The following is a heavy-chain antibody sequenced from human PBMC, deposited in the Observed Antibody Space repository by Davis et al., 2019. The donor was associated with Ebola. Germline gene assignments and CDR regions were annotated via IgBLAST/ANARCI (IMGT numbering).Heavy chain of an antibody. CDR3: ARVGWYGGNWFDP. V-gene: IGHV3-15*05. Sequence: GGSLRLSCAASGFTFSNAWMSWVRQAPGKGLEWVGRIKSKTDGGTTDYAAPVKGRFTISRDNAKNTLYLQMNSLRAEDTAVYYCARVGWYGGNWFDPWGQGTLVTVSS. J-gene: IGHJ5*02. CDR2: IKSKTDGGTT. D-gene: IGHD6-19*01. CDR1: GFTFSNAW.